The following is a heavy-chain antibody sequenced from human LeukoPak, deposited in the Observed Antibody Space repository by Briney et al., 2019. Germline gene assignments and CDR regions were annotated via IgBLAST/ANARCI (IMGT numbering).Heavy chain of an antibody. CDR2: ISTSDRTT. CDR1: GFILSDYY. V-gene: IGHV3-11*04. Sequence: GGSLRLSCAASGFILSDYYMSWIRQAPGKGLEWVAYISTSDRTTYYADSVKGRITISRDNAKNSLYLQMNSLRAEDTAVYYCAELGITMIGGVWGKGTTVTISS. J-gene: IGHJ6*04. D-gene: IGHD3-10*02. CDR3: AELGITMIGGV.